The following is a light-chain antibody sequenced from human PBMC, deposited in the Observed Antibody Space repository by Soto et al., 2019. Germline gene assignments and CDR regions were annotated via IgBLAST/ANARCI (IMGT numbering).Light chain of an antibody. CDR3: QQRSNWPRSIT. J-gene: IGKJ5*01. V-gene: IGKV3-15*01. CDR2: GAS. Sequence: EIVMTQSPATLSVSPGERATLSCRASQSVSSNLAWYQQKPGQAPRLLIYGASTRATGIPARFSGSGSGTEFTLTIGSLEPEDFAVYYCQQRSNWPRSITFGQGTRLEIK. CDR1: QSVSSN.